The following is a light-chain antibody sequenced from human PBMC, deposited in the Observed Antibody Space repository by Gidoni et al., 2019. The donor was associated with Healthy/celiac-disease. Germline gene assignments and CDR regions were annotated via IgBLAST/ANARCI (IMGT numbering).Light chain of an antibody. CDR2: WAS. Sequence: DIVMTQSPDSLAVSLGERATINCKSSQSVLYSSNHKNYLAWYQQKPGQPPKLLIYWASTRESGVPDRFSGSGSGTDFTLTISSLQAEDVAVYYCQQYYSTPGSFGQGTKLEIK. J-gene: IGKJ2*04. CDR3: QQYYSTPGS. V-gene: IGKV4-1*01. CDR1: QSVLYSSNHKNY.